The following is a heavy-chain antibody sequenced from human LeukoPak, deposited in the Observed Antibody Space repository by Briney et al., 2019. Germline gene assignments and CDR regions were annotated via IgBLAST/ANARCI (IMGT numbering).Heavy chain of an antibody. J-gene: IGHJ4*02. CDR1: GFTFNTYD. CDR2: LSGSGDRT. V-gene: IGHV3-23*01. D-gene: IGHD3-10*01. CDR3: TRGGTLVRGGDPFDY. Sequence: GGTLRLSCAASGFTFNTYDMSWVRQSPVKGLEWVSGLSGSGDRTYYTDSVKGRFTISRDNSKNTVYLQMNTLRAEDTALYYCTRGGTLVRGGDPFDYWGQGTLVTVSS.